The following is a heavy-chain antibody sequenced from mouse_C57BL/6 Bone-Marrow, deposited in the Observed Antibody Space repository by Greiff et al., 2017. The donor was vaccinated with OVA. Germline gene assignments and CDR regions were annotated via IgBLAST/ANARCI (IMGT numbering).Heavy chain of an antibody. CDR2: IHPNSGST. J-gene: IGHJ2*01. Sequence: QVQLQQPGAELVKPGASVKLSCQASGYTFTSYWMHWVKQRPGQGLEWIGMIHPNSGSTNYNEKFKSKATLTVDKSSSTAYMQLSSLTSEDSAVYYCARSPYGNYEDYWGQGTTLTVSS. V-gene: IGHV1-64*01. CDR3: ARSPYGNYEDY. CDR1: GYTFTSYW. D-gene: IGHD2-1*01.